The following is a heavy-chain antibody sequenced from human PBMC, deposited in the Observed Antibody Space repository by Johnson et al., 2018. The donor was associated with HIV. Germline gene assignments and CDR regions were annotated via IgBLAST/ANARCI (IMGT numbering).Heavy chain of an antibody. Sequence: VQLVESGGGLVQPGGSLRLSCTASRFTFATYWMSWVRQAPGKGLEWVANIKQDGSEKSFVDSVKGRFTISRDNAKNSLYRQMNSLRVEDTDGYYCASLGGLDAALDIWCQGTMVTISS. J-gene: IGHJ3*02. CDR1: RFTFATYW. CDR2: IKQDGSEK. CDR3: ASLGGLDAALDI. D-gene: IGHD3-10*01. V-gene: IGHV3-7*05.